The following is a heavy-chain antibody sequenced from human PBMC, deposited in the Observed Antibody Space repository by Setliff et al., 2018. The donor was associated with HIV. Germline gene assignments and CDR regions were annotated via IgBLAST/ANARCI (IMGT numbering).Heavy chain of an antibody. D-gene: IGHD6-13*01. Sequence: PSETLSLTCTVSGGSISTYYWSWIRQSPGKGLEWIGYVYYSGSTNYNPSLKSRVTISVDTSKNQFSLKLSSVTAADTAVYYCARLAGQRTIAAADYFFDFWGQGALVTVSS. J-gene: IGHJ4*02. CDR1: GGSISTYY. CDR3: ARLAGQRTIAAADYFFDF. CDR2: VYYSGST. V-gene: IGHV4-59*01.